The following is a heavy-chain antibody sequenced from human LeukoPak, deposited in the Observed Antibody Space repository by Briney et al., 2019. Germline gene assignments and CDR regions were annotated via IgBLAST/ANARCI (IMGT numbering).Heavy chain of an antibody. CDR3: ASMYYYGSGIRDY. V-gene: IGHV4-4*07. J-gene: IGHJ4*02. CDR1: GGSISSYY. D-gene: IGHD3-10*01. CDR2: IYTSGST. Sequence: SETLSLTCTASGGSISSYYWSWIRQPAGKGLEWIGRIYTSGSTNYNPSLKSRVTISVDTSKNQFSLKLSSVTAADTAVYYCASMYYYGSGIRDYWGQGTLVTVSS.